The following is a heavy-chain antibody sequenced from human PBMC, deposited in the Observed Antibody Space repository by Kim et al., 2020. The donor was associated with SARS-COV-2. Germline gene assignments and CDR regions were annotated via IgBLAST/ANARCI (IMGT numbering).Heavy chain of an antibody. D-gene: IGHD2-8*01. J-gene: IGHJ4*02. CDR3: VRAPSGVSNPHYIDY. CDR1: GYSFTTYW. V-gene: IGHV5-51*04. CDR2: MYPGDSDT. Sequence: GESLKISCQGFGYSFTTYWIGWVRQMPWKGLESVGIMYPGDSDTRYTPSFRGHVTISADKPIATAYLQWSSLKASDTGMYYCVRAPSGVSNPHYIDYWGQGTLVTVSS.